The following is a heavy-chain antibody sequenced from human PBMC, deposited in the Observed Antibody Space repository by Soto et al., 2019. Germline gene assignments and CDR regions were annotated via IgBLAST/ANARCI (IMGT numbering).Heavy chain of an antibody. V-gene: IGHV4-4*02. CDR3: ARIAVAGTRFDY. CDR2: IYHSGST. J-gene: IGHJ4*02. D-gene: IGHD6-19*01. Sequence: QVQLQESGPGLVKPSGTLSLTCAVSGGSISSSNWWSWVRQPPGKGLEWIGEIYHSGSTNYNPSLKRRVTISVDKSKNRFSLNLSSVTAADTAVYYCARIAVAGTRFDYWGQGTLVTVSS. CDR1: GGSISSSNW.